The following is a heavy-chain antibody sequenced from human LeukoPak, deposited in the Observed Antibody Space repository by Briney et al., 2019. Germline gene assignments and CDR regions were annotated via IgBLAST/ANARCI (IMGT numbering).Heavy chain of an antibody. CDR3: ARHYYDSSGFDY. J-gene: IGHJ4*02. D-gene: IGHD3-22*01. Sequence: ASVKVSCKASGGTFSSYAISWVRQAPGQGLEWMGGIIPIFGPANYAQKFQGRVTITTDESTSTAYMELSSLRSEDTAVYYCARHYYDSSGFDYWGQGTLVTVSS. V-gene: IGHV1-69*05. CDR1: GGTFSSYA. CDR2: IIPIFGPA.